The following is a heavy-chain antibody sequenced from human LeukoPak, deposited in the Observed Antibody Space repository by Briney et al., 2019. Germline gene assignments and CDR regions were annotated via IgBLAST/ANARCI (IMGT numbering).Heavy chain of an antibody. CDR2: IYPGDSDT. Sequence: GESLKISCKGSGYSFTSYWIAWVRQMPGKGLEWMGIIYPGDSDTRYSPSSQGQVTISADKSISTAYLRWSSLQASDTAMYYCARREGNSKAFDLWGQGTMVTVSS. CDR3: ARREGNSKAFDL. V-gene: IGHV5-51*01. D-gene: IGHD1-1*01. CDR1: GYSFTSYW. J-gene: IGHJ3*01.